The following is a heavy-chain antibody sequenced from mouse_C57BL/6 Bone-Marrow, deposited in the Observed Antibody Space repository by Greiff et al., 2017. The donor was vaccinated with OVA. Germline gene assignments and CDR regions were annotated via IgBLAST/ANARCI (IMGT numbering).Heavy chain of an antibody. J-gene: IGHJ2*01. D-gene: IGHD1-1*02. CDR3: ARSVDGNFDD. V-gene: IGHV1-69*01. Sequence: QVQLKQPGAELVMPGASVKLSCKASGYTFTSYWMHWVKQRPGQGLEWIGEIDPSDSYTNYNQKFKGKSTLTVDKSSSTAYMPLSSLTSEDSAVYYCARSVDGNFDDGGQGTTLTVSA. CDR1: GYTFTSYW. CDR2: IDPSDSYT.